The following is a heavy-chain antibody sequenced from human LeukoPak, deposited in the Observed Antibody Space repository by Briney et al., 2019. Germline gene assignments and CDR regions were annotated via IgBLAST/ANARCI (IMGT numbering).Heavy chain of an antibody. J-gene: IGHJ4*02. CDR3: ARGFCSSSSCYQGPFDF. Sequence: GGSLRLSCAASGFTLSSYNMNWARQAPGKGLEWVGHIKNKTNGGTTDYAAPVKGRFIISRDDSKNTLYLQMNSLRTEDTAVYYCARGFCSSSSCYQGPFDFWGQGTLVTVSS. CDR2: IKNKTNGGTT. V-gene: IGHV3-15*01. D-gene: IGHD2-2*01. CDR1: GFTLSSYN.